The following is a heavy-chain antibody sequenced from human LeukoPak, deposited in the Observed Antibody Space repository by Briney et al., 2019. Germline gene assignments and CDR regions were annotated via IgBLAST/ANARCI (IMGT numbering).Heavy chain of an antibody. D-gene: IGHD4-17*01. Sequence: PGRSLRLSCAASGFTFDDYAMHWVRQAPGKGLEWVSGISWSSGSIGYADSVKGRFTISRDNAKNSLYLQMNSLRAEDTALYYCAKDIRDYGAFDYWGQGTLVTVSS. CDR3: AKDIRDYGAFDY. J-gene: IGHJ4*02. V-gene: IGHV3-9*01. CDR1: GFTFDDYA. CDR2: ISWSSGSI.